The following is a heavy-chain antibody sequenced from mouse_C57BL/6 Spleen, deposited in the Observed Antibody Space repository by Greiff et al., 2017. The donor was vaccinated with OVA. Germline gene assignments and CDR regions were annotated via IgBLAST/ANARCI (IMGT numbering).Heavy chain of an antibody. CDR2: IRLKSDNYAT. CDR1: GFTFSNYW. D-gene: IGHD1-1*01. Sequence: DVKLVESGGGLVQPGGSMKLSCVASGFTFSNYWMNWVRQSPEKGLEWVAQIRLKSDNYATHYAESVKGRFTISRDDSKSSVYLQMNNLRAEDTGIYYCTAGTYFDYWGQGTTLTVSS. CDR3: TAGTYFDY. J-gene: IGHJ2*01. V-gene: IGHV6-3*01.